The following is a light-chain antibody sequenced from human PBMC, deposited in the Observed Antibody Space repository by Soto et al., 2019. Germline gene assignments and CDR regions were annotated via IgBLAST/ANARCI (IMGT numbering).Light chain of an antibody. CDR3: QQYGSSSPWT. Sequence: DIPMTQSPSTLSASVGDRVTITCRASQSISSWLAWYQQKPGRAPKLLIYKASSLETGVPSRFSGSGSGTEFTLIISSLQPDDFASYYRQQYGSSSPWTFGQGTKVEIK. CDR1: QSISSW. J-gene: IGKJ1*01. V-gene: IGKV1-5*03. CDR2: KAS.